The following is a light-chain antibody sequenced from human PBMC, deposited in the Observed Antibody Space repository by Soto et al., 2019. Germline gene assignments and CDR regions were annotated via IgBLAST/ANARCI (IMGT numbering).Light chain of an antibody. CDR3: QQYGTPRSVT. J-gene: IGKJ5*01. CDR1: QSVTSSY. V-gene: IGKV3-20*01. Sequence: EIVLTQSPGTLSLSPGERATLSCRASQSVTSSYLAWYQQKPGQAPRLLMYAASSRATGIPDRFSGSGSGTDFTLTISRLEPEDFAVYYCQQYGTPRSVTFGQGTRLEIK. CDR2: AAS.